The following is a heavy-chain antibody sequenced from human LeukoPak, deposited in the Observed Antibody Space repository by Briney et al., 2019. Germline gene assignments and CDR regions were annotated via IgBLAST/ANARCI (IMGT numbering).Heavy chain of an antibody. Sequence: PGGSLRLSCAASGFTFSSYAMSWVRQAPGKGLEWVSAISGSGGSTYDADSVRGRFTISRDNSKNTLYLQMNSLRAEDTAIYYCARQQGYCSGGACYFDFWGQGTLVTVSS. D-gene: IGHD2-15*01. V-gene: IGHV3-23*01. CDR2: ISGSGGST. CDR1: GFTFSSYA. J-gene: IGHJ4*02. CDR3: ARQQGYCSGGACYFDF.